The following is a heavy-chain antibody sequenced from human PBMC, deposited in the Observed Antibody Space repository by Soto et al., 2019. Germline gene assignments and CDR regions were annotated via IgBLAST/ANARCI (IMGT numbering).Heavy chain of an antibody. D-gene: IGHD3-3*01. CDR1: GFTFSDYY. J-gene: IGHJ4*02. Sequence: VQLVESGGGLVKPGGSLRLSCAASGFTFSDYYMSWIRQAPGKGLEGVSYISSSGSTIYYADSVNGRFTISRDNAKNSLYLQRNSLRAEDTAVYYCERERDFWSGYRTDYYFDYWGQGTLVTVSS. V-gene: IGHV3-11*01. CDR2: ISSSGSTI. CDR3: ERERDFWSGYRTDYYFDY.